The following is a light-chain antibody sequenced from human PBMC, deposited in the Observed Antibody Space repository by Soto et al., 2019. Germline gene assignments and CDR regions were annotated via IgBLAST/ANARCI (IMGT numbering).Light chain of an antibody. CDR1: RGVLWTSSNKNY. V-gene: IGKV4-1*01. CDR3: QQYYGAWT. CDR2: WAS. Sequence: DIVMTQSPESLAVSLGERATINCKSSRGVLWTSSNKNYLAWYQQKSGQSPKLLIYWASTRESGVPDRFSGSGSGTDFTLTISSVQAEDVAVYYCQQYYGAWTFGQGTRVEI. J-gene: IGKJ1*01.